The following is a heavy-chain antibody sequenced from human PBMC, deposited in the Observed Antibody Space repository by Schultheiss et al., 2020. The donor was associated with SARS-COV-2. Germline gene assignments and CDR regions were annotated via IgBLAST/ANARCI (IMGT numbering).Heavy chain of an antibody. CDR1: GGSISSYY. Sequence: SQTLSLTCTVSGGSISSYYWSWIRQPPGKGLEWIGYIYYSGSTNYNPSLKSRVTISVDTSKNQFSLKLSSVTAADTAVYFCAKDAPAIVVVPAANSNWFDPWGQGTLLTVSS. D-gene: IGHD2-2*01. J-gene: IGHJ5*02. CDR3: AKDAPAIVVVPAANSNWFDP. CDR2: IYYSGST. V-gene: IGHV4-59*12.